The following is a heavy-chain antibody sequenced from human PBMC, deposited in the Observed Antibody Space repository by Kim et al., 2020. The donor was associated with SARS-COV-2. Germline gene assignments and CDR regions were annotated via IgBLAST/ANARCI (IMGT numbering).Heavy chain of an antibody. J-gene: IGHJ4*02. Sequence: SETLSLTCTVSGGSLTSYHWSWIRQPPGKGLEWIGYIYYSGNTNYNPSLKIRVTVSVDTSKNQFSLRLSSVTAADTAVYYCARISHCGGYCYSFDYWGQGTLVTVSS. V-gene: IGHV4-59*08. CDR1: GGSLTSYH. D-gene: IGHD2-21*01. CDR3: ARISHCGGYCYSFDY. CDR2: IYYSGNT.